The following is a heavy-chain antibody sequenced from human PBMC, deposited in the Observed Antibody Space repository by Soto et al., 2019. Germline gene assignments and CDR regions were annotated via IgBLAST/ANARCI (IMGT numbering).Heavy chain of an antibody. D-gene: IGHD3-22*01. Sequence: ASVKVSCKASGYTFSSYYMNRVRQAPGQGLEWLGIINPSGGYTTYAQRFLGRVTMTSDTSTSTAHMELGSLRSEDTAVYYCARDRSYDSSPLDVWGQGTTVTVSS. CDR2: INPSGGYT. CDR1: GYTFSSYY. V-gene: IGHV1-46*01. CDR3: ARDRSYDSSPLDV. J-gene: IGHJ6*02.